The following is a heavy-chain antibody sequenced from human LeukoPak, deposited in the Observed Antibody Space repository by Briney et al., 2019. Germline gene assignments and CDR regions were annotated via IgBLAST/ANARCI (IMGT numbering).Heavy chain of an antibody. CDR2: ISGSGGST. CDR1: GSTFSSYA. CDR3: AKEWTVVPAASLGY. V-gene: IGHV3-23*01. J-gene: IGHJ4*02. D-gene: IGHD2-2*01. Sequence: GGSLRLSCAASGSTFSSYAMSWVRQAPGKGLEWVSDISGSGGSTYYAESVKGRFTISRDNSKNTLYLQMNSLRAEDTAVYYCAKEWTVVPAASLGYWGQGTLVTVSS.